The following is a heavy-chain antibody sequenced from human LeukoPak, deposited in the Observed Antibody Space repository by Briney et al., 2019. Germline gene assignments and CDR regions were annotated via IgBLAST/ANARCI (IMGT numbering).Heavy chain of an antibody. V-gene: IGHV4-34*01. CDR3: ARVEIAVSLRFDY. CDR1: GGSFSGYY. D-gene: IGHD5-24*01. Sequence: PSETLSLTCAVYGGSFSGYYWSWIRQPPGKGLEWIGGINHSGSTNYNPSLKSRVTISVDTSKNQFSLKLGSVTAADTAVYYCARVEIAVSLRFDYWGQGTLVTVSS. CDR2: INHSGST. J-gene: IGHJ4*02.